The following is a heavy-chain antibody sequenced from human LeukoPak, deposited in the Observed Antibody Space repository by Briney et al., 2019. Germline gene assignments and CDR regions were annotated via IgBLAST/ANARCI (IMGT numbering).Heavy chain of an antibody. J-gene: IGHJ4*02. Sequence: PGGSLRLSCAASGFTFSSYAMSWVRQAPGKGLEWVSAISGSGGSTYYADSVKGRFTISGDNSKNTLYLQMNSLRAEDTAVYYCAEGYSSGYYYFDYWGQGTLVTVSS. CDR3: AEGYSSGYYYFDY. D-gene: IGHD3-22*01. CDR1: GFTFSSYA. V-gene: IGHV3-23*01. CDR2: ISGSGGST.